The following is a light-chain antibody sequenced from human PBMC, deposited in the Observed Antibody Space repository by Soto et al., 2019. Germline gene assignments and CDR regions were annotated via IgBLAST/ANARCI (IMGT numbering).Light chain of an antibody. J-gene: IGLJ3*02. CDR1: SSDVGGYNY. CDR3: SSFTPTTWV. V-gene: IGLV2-14*01. Sequence: QSALTQPASVSGSPGQSITISCTGTSSDVGGYNYVSWYQQHPGKAPKLMIFEVSYRPSGVSNRFSGSKSGNTASLTISGLQAEDEADYYCSSFTPTTWVFGGGTKVTVL. CDR2: EVS.